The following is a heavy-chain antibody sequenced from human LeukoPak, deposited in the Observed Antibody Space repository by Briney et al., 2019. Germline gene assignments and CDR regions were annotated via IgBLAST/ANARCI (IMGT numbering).Heavy chain of an antibody. V-gene: IGHV3-9*03. D-gene: IGHD3-16*01. CDR1: GFTFDDYA. CDR3: TRGTWGNAFDI. CDR2: ITWNRDNI. Sequence: GGSLRLSCTVSGFTFDDYAMHWVRHTPGKGLEWVAGITWNRDNIGYGDSVKGRFTISRDNAKNSLYLQMNSLRVEDMAMYFCTRGTWGNAFDIWGQGTMVTVSS. J-gene: IGHJ3*02.